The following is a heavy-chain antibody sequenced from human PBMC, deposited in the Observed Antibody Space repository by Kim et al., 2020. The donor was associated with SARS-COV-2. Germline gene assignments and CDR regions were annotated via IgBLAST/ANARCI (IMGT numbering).Heavy chain of an antibody. D-gene: IGHD3-22*01. CDR2: IYSCGSST. CDR1: GFTFSSYA. Sequence: GGSLRLSCAASGFTFSSYAMSWVRQAPGKGLEWVSVIYSCGSSTYYADSVKGRFTISRDNSKNTLYLQMNSLRAEDTAVYYCAKEKAGDSSGYYPGGDAFDIWGQGTMVTVSS. V-gene: IGHV3-23*03. J-gene: IGHJ3*02. CDR3: AKEKAGDSSGYYPGGDAFDI.